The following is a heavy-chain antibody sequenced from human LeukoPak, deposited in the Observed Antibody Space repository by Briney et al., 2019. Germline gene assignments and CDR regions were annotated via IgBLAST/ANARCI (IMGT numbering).Heavy chain of an antibody. D-gene: IGHD4-23*01. V-gene: IGHV3-7*01. CDR2: IKQDGSEK. J-gene: IGHJ6*03. CDR1: GFTFSSYW. CDR3: AREGPFETPDNYYYYMDV. Sequence: PGGSLRLSCAASGFTFSSYWMSWVRQAPGKGLEWVANIKQDGSEKYYVDSVKGRFTISRDNAKNSLYLQMNSLRAEDTAVYYCAREGPFETPDNYYYYMDVWGKGTTVTVSS.